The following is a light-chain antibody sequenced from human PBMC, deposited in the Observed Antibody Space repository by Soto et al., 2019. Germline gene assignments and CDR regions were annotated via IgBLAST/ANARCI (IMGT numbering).Light chain of an antibody. Sequence: DIQMTQSPSTLSASVGDRVTITCRASQRISSWLAWYQQKPGKVPKLLIYKASSLESGVPSRFSGSGSGTEFTLTISSLQPDDFATYYCQQYSSFWTFGQGTKVEIK. V-gene: IGKV1-5*03. CDR3: QQYSSFWT. CDR2: KAS. CDR1: QRISSW. J-gene: IGKJ1*01.